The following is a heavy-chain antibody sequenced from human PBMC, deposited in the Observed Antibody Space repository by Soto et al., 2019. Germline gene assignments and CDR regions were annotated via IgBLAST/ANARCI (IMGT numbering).Heavy chain of an antibody. V-gene: IGHV3-11*01. J-gene: IGHJ5*02. CDR1: GFNFRDYY. Sequence: QVQLAESGGGLVKPGGSLGLSCAASGFNFRDYYMSWVRQAPGRDLEWKAYIGSGGTLTCYADSVRGRFTVTRDNVKNSLTLQMDSLRAEDTATYFCARVRYGGYSDLWGQGTLVTVSS. CDR2: IGSGGTLT. D-gene: IGHD5-18*01. CDR3: ARVRYGGYSDL.